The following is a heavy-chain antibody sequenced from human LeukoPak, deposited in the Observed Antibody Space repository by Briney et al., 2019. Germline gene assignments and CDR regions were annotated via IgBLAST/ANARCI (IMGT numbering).Heavy chain of an antibody. D-gene: IGHD3-22*01. V-gene: IGHV3-23*01. Sequence: GGSLRLSCAASGFTFSSYVMSWVRQAPGKGLGWVSTISGSGGSTYYADSVKGRFTISRDNSKNTLYLQMNSLRAEDTAVYYCARDSSGYYGDGFDYWGQGTLVTVSS. CDR1: GFTFSSYV. CDR3: ARDSSGYYGDGFDY. J-gene: IGHJ4*02. CDR2: ISGSGGST.